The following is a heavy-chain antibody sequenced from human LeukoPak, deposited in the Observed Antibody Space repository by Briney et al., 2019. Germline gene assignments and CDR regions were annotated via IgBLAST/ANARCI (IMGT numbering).Heavy chain of an antibody. CDR1: GFTFSSYG. Sequence: GGSLRLSCVASGFTFSSYGMHWVRQAPGKGLEWVAFIRYDERNEYYADSVKGRFTISRDISRNTLYLQMNSLRAEDTAVYYCARDLGQYYDTSDNWFDPWGQGTLVTVSS. D-gene: IGHD3-22*01. CDR2: IRYDERNE. J-gene: IGHJ5*02. CDR3: ARDLGQYYDTSDNWFDP. V-gene: IGHV3-30*02.